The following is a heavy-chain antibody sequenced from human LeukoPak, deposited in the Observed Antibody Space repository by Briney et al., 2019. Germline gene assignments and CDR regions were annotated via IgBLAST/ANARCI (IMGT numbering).Heavy chain of an antibody. J-gene: IGHJ3*02. CDR2: IYYSGST. D-gene: IGHD2-21*01. CDR1: GGSISSGDYY. V-gene: IGHV4-30-4*08. Sequence: PSQTLSLTCTVSGGSISSGDYYWSWIRQPPGKGLEWIGYIYYSGSTYYNPSLKSRVTISVDTSKNQFSLKLSAVTAADTAVYYCARDRRMVIAYGAFDIWGQGTMVTVSS. CDR3: ARDRRMVIAYGAFDI.